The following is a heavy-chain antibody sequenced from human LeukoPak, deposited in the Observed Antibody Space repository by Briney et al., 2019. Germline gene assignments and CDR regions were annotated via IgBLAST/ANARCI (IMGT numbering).Heavy chain of an antibody. CDR3: ARWGYYYDSSGYLADYYGMDV. Sequence: SETLSLTCTVSGGPISSYYWSWIRQPPGKGLEWIGYIYYSGSTNYNPSLKSRVTISVDTSKNQFSLQLSSVTAADTAVYYCARWGYYYDSSGYLADYYGMDVWGQGTTVTVSS. CDR2: IYYSGST. J-gene: IGHJ6*02. CDR1: GGPISSYY. V-gene: IGHV4-59*01. D-gene: IGHD3-22*01.